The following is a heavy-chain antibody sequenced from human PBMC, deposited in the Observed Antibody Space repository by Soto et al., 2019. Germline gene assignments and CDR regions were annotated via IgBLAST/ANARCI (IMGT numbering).Heavy chain of an antibody. D-gene: IGHD6-13*01. CDR2: INPNSGGT. V-gene: IGHV1-2*02. J-gene: IGHJ4*02. CDR1: GYTFTGYY. CDR3: ARGGIAAAGADY. Sequence: QVQLVQSGAEVKKPGASVKVSCKASGYTFTGYYMHWVRQAPGQGLEWMGWINPNSGGTSYAQKFQGRVTMTRDTSISTAYMELSRLRSDDTAVYYCARGGIAAAGADYWGQGTLVTVSS.